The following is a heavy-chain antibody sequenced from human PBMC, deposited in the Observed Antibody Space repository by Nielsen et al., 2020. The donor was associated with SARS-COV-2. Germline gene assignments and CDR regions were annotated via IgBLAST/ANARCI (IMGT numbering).Heavy chain of an antibody. D-gene: IGHD6-25*01. CDR1: GFTVSSKY. J-gene: IGHJ2*01. Sequence: GGSLRLSCAASGFTVSSKYMNWVRQAPGKGLEWVSSITMSGRYMYYADSLRGRFTVSRDNAENSLFLQMSSLRDEDTAVYYCARDQDGGAATSNFYFDLWGRGTLVIVSS. V-gene: IGHV3-21*01. CDR2: ITMSGRYM. CDR3: ARDQDGGAATSNFYFDL.